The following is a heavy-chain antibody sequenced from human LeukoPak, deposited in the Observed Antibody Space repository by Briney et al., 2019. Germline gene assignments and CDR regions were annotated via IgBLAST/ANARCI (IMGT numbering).Heavy chain of an antibody. CDR2: IYPGDSDT. V-gene: IGHV5-51*01. Sequence: GESLKISCKGSGYSFTSYWIGWVRQMPGKGLERMGIIYPGDSDTRYSPSFQGQVTISADKSISTAYLQWSSLKASDTAMYYCARHIAAIAPYMDVWGKGTTVTVSS. CDR3: ARHIAAIAPYMDV. J-gene: IGHJ6*03. D-gene: IGHD6-13*01. CDR1: GYSFTSYW.